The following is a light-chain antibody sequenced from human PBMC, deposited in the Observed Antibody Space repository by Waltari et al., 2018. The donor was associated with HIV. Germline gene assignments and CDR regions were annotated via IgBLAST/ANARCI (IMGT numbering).Light chain of an antibody. Sequence: QSVLTQPPSVSGAPGQRVTISCTGSSSNFATGSHVHWYQQFPGTPPKLLIYGNTNRPSGVPDRFSGSKSGTSASLAITGLQAEDEADYYCQSYDSSLSGSSVVFGGGTKLTVL. CDR2: GNT. V-gene: IGLV1-40*01. CDR1: SSNFATGSH. CDR3: QSYDSSLSGSSVV. J-gene: IGLJ2*01.